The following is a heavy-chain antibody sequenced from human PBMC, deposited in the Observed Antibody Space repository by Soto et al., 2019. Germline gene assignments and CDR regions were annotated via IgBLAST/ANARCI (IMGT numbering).Heavy chain of an antibody. D-gene: IGHD5-12*01. V-gene: IGHV3-7*05. J-gene: IGHJ6*02. CDR1: GFTFGDFW. Sequence: EVQLVESGGGLVQPGGSLRLSCTVSGFTFGDFWMTWVRQAPGKGLEWVANMNQNGGEIYYADSVRGRFVISRDNAKNSLFLQMNSLSAEDTALYYCACLRISYAMDVWGQGTMVTVSS. CDR2: MNQNGGEI. CDR3: ACLRISYAMDV.